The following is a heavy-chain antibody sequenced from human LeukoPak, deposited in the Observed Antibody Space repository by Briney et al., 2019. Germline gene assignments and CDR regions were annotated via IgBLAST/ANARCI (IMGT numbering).Heavy chain of an antibody. CDR2: ISAYNGNT. Sequence: GASVKVSCKASGYTFTSYGISWVRQAPGQGLEWMGWISAYNGNTNYAQKLQGRVTMTTDTSTSTAYMELRSLRSDDTAVYYCARDSSHPPHRPEFDYWGQGTLVTVSS. J-gene: IGHJ4*02. D-gene: IGHD2-2*01. V-gene: IGHV1-18*01. CDR3: ARDSSHPPHRPEFDY. CDR1: GYTFTSYG.